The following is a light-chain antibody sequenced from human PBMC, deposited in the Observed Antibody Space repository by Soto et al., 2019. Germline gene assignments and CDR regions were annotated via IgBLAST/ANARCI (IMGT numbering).Light chain of an antibody. Sequence: EIVMTQSPATLSVSPGERAILSCRASQSVSSNLAWYQQKPGQAPRLLIYGASTRATGIPARFTGSGSGTEFTLTISSLQSEDFGVYYCQHYKNWRTFGQGTKVDIK. V-gene: IGKV3-15*01. CDR2: GAS. CDR1: QSVSSN. CDR3: QHYKNWRT. J-gene: IGKJ1*01.